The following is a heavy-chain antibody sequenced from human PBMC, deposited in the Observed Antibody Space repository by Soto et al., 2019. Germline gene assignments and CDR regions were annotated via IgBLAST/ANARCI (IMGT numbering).Heavy chain of an antibody. V-gene: IGHV1-18*01. CDR2: ISAYNGNT. CDR3: ASGSGWKYYFDY. Sequence: ASVKVSXKASGYTFTNFGISWVRQAPGQGLEWMGWISAYNGNTNYAQNFQGRVTMTTDTSTSTAYMELRSLRSDDTAVYYCASGSGWKYYFDYWGQGTLVTVSS. CDR1: GYTFTNFG. D-gene: IGHD6-19*01. J-gene: IGHJ4*02.